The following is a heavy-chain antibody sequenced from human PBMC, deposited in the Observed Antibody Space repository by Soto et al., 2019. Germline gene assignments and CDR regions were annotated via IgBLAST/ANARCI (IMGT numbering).Heavy chain of an antibody. CDR2: IYYSGST. CDR3: PRHQGTFWTDYYYGMDV. CDR1: GGSISSSSYY. D-gene: IGHD3-3*01. Sequence: PSETLSLTCTGSGGSISSSSYYWGWIRQPPGKGLEWIGSIYYSGSTYYNPSLKSRVTISVDTSKNQFSLKLSSVTAADTAVYYCPRHQGTFWTDYYYGMDVWAQGTMVTVSS. V-gene: IGHV4-39*01. J-gene: IGHJ6*02.